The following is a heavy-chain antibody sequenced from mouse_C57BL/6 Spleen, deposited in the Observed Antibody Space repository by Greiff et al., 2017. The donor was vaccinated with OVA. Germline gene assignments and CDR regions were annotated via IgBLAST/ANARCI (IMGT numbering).Heavy chain of an antibody. V-gene: IGHV1-55*01. D-gene: IGHD2-5*01. CDR2: IYPGSGST. CDR3: ARRGSNYVGYFDY. CDR1: GYTFTSYW. Sequence: QVQLKESGAELVKPGASVKMSCKASGYTFTSYWITWVKQRPGQGLEWIGDIYPGSGSTNYNEKFKSKATLTVDTSSSTAYMQLSSLTSEDSAVYYCARRGSNYVGYFDYWGQGTTLTVSS. J-gene: IGHJ2*01.